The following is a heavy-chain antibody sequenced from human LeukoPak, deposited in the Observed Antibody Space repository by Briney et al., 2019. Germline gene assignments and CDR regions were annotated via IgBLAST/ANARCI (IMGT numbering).Heavy chain of an antibody. CDR1: GYSISSGYY. Sequence: SETLSHTCAVSGYSISSGYYWGWIRQPPGKGLGWIGSIYHSGSTYYNPSLKSRVTISVDTSKNQFSLKLSSVTAADTAVYYFATHYQLPNWFDPWGQGTLVTVSS. J-gene: IGHJ5*02. D-gene: IGHD2-2*01. V-gene: IGHV4-38-2*01. CDR3: ATHYQLPNWFDP. CDR2: IYHSGST.